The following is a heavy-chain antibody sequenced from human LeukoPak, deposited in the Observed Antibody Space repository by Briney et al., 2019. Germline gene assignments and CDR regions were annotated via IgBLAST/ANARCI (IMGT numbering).Heavy chain of an antibody. CDR3: ARGGHSGWYKGYNWFDP. D-gene: IGHD6-19*01. CDR2: IYTSGST. Sequence: SETLSLTCTVSGGSISSYYWSWIRQPAGEGLEWIGRIYTSGSTNYNPSLKSRVTMSVDTSKNQFSLKLSSVTAADTAVYYCARGGHSGWYKGYNWFDPWGQGTLVTVSS. J-gene: IGHJ5*02. V-gene: IGHV4-4*07. CDR1: GGSISSYY.